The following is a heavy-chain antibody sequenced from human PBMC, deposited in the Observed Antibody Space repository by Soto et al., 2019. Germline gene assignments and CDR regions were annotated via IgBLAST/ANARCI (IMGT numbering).Heavy chain of an antibody. CDR3: ARTCCSSTSCLQGWFDP. CDR2: GSYSGST. CDR1: GGSISGSSYF. J-gene: IGHJ5*02. Sequence: QLQLQESGPGLVKPSETLSLTCTVSGGSISGSSYFWAWIRQPPGKGLEWIGSGSYSGSTYFNPSLKSRVTISVDTSKNQFSLKLRSATAADTAVYYCARTCCSSTSCLQGWFDPWGQGTLVTVSS. D-gene: IGHD2-2*01. V-gene: IGHV4-39*01.